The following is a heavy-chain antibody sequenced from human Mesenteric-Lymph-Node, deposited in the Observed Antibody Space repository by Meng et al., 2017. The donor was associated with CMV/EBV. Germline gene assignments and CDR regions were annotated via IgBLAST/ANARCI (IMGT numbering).Heavy chain of an antibody. Sequence: GESLKISCAASGFTFSSYAMRWVRQAPGKGLEWFGRIRNKANSYTTLYAASVKDRFTFSRDDSKNSVFLQMNSLKTEDTAVYYCTRVRKGLAGQTTLDYWGQGTLVTVSS. CDR1: GFTFSSYA. CDR2: IRNKANSYTT. CDR3: TRVRKGLAGQTTLDY. J-gene: IGHJ4*02. D-gene: IGHD1-7*01. V-gene: IGHV3-72*01.